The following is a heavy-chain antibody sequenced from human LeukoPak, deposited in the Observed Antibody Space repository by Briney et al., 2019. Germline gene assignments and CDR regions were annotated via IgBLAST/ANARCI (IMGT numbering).Heavy chain of an antibody. CDR3: ARPESRYFHGMDV. CDR2: ISSGGTTM. CDR1: GFTFSDHY. J-gene: IGHJ6*02. Sequence: EGSLRLSCAASGFTFSDHYMTWVRQAPGKGLEWVAYISSGGTTMSYADSVKGRFTISGDNAKKSLYLQMNTLRAEDTAVYYCARPESRYFHGMDVWGRGTTVSVSS. V-gene: IGHV3-11*01.